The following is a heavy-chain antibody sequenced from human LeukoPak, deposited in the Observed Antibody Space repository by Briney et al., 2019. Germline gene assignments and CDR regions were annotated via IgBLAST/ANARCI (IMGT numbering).Heavy chain of an antibody. V-gene: IGHV1-69*05. D-gene: IGHD3-9*01. Sequence: SVKVSCKASGGTFSSYAISWVRQAPGQGLEWMGGIIPIFGTANYAQKFQGRVTITTDESTSTAYMELSSLRSEDTAVYYCARDSYGILTGQIPGRSWFDPWGQGTLVTVSS. CDR3: ARDSYGILTGQIPGRSWFDP. CDR2: IIPIFGTA. CDR1: GGTFSSYA. J-gene: IGHJ5*02.